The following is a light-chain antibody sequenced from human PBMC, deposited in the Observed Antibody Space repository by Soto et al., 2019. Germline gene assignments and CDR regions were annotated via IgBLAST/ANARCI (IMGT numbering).Light chain of an antibody. J-gene: IGLJ1*01. CDR1: SSDVGGYNY. CDR2: DVS. V-gene: IGLV2-14*01. Sequence: SVLPQPASVSGSPGQSITISCTGTSSDVGGYNYVSWYQQHPDKAPKLMIYDVSNRPSGVSNRFSGSKSGNTASLTISGLQAEDEADYYCSSYTSSSTPLYVFGTGTKVTIL. CDR3: SSYTSSSTPLYV.